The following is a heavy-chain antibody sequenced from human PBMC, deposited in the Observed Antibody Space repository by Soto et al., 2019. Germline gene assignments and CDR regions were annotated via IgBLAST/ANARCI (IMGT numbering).Heavy chain of an antibody. J-gene: IGHJ6*03. V-gene: IGHV3-64*02. CDR1: GFPFSQYA. D-gene: IGHD1-26*01. CDR2: VSSDGHST. Sequence: GGSLRLSCVASGFPFSQYAMHWVRQAPGKGMEYVSAVSSDGHSTYYAESVKGRFTISRDNSKNTLYLQMGSLRGEDMAVYYCARRPYGSLGYYYHYLDVWAKGTLVTVSS. CDR3: ARRPYGSLGYYYHYLDV.